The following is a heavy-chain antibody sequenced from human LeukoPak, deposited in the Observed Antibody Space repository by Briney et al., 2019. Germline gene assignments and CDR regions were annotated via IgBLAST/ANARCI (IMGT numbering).Heavy chain of an antibody. CDR3: ARDSIYGDPFDY. D-gene: IGHD4-17*01. V-gene: IGHV4-61*02. J-gene: IGHJ4*02. CDR2: IYTSGST. CDR1: GGSISSGSYY. Sequence: KPSQTLSLTCTVSGGSISSGSYYWSWIRQPAGKGLEWIGRIYTSGSTNYNPSLKSRVTISVDTSKNQFSLKLSSVTAADTAVYYCARDSIYGDPFDYWGQGTLVTASS.